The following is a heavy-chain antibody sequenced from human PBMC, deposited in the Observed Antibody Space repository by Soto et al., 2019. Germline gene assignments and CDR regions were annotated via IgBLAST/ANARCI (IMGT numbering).Heavy chain of an antibody. CDR2: VIGTGIDT. J-gene: IGHJ4*02. V-gene: IGHV3-23*01. D-gene: IGHD2-15*01. Sequence: EVQLLESGGGLVQPGGSLRLSCAASGFTFTNYAMNWVRHSPGKGLEWDASVIGTGIDTYHAASVKGRFTISRDNSRNTMYLEMNRLRAEDMAMYHCAKATRGQCIGAHCYAFDFWGQGILVTVS. CDR1: GFTFTNYA. CDR3: AKATRGQCIGAHCYAFDF.